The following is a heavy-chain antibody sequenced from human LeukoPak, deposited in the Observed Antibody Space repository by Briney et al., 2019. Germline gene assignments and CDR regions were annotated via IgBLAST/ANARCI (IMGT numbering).Heavy chain of an antibody. CDR2: INPSGGST. Sequence: ASVKVSCKASGYTFTSYYMLWVRQAPGQGLEWMGIINPSGGSTSYAQKFQGRVTMTRGTSTSTVYMELSSLRSEDTAVYYCASPYYYDSSGYYEGDAFDIWGQGTMVTVSS. CDR3: ASPYYYDSSGYYEGDAFDI. J-gene: IGHJ3*02. CDR1: GYTFTSYY. V-gene: IGHV1-46*01. D-gene: IGHD3-22*01.